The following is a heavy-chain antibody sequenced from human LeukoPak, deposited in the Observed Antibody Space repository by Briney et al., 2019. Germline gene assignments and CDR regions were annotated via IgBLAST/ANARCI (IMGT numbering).Heavy chain of an antibody. CDR3: AKDLGDSGPTPDSDY. D-gene: IGHD1-26*01. V-gene: IGHV3-30*02. CDR2: IRYDGRNK. J-gene: IGHJ4*02. CDR1: GFTFSSYA. Sequence: GGSLRLSCAASGFTFSSYAMHWVRQAPGKGLEWLAFIRYDGRNKYYADSVKGRFTISRDNSKNTLYLQMNSLRAEDTSVYYCAKDLGDSGPTPDSDYWGQGTLVTVSS.